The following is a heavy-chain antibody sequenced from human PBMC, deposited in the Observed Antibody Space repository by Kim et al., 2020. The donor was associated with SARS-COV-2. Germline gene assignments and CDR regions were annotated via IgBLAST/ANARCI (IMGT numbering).Heavy chain of an antibody. Sequence: ASVKVSCKVSGFTFIGYYMHWVRQAPGQGLEWMGWIYPKSGVTRYAQKFQGRVTMTRDTSISTAYMELARLESDDTAVYYCARESEVAAAGTGNADYWGQGTRVTVS. CDR3: ARESEVAAAGTGNADY. V-gene: IGHV1-2*02. CDR2: IYPKSGVT. D-gene: IGHD6-13*01. J-gene: IGHJ4*02. CDR1: GFTFIGYY.